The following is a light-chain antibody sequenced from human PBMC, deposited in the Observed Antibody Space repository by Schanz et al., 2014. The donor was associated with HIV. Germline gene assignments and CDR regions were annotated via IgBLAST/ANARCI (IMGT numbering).Light chain of an antibody. J-gene: IGKJ1*01. CDR3: QQYNDWPPRWT. CDR1: QSVSSY. V-gene: IGKV3-11*01. Sequence: ETVLTQSPATLSLSPGERATLSCRASQSVSSYLAWYQQKLGQAPRLLIYDASNRATGIPARFSGSGSGTDFTLTISSLEPEDFAVYYCQQYNDWPPRWTFGQGTKVEIK. CDR2: DAS.